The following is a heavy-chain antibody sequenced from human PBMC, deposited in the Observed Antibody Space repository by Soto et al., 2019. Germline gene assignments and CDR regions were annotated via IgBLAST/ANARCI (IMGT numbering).Heavy chain of an antibody. J-gene: IGHJ3*02. D-gene: IGHD3-9*01. Sequence: QITLKESGPTLVKPTQTLTLTCTFSGFSLSTSGVGVGWISQPPGKALEWLALIYWDDDKRYSPSLKSRLTITKDTSTNQVGLTMTNMDPVDTATYYCAHRRGILNVAGQDAFDIWGQGTMVTVSS. CDR1: GFSLSTSGVG. CDR2: IYWDDDK. V-gene: IGHV2-5*02. CDR3: AHRRGILNVAGQDAFDI.